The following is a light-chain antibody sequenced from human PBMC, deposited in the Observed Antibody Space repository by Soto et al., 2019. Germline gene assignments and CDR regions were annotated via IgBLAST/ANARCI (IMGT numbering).Light chain of an antibody. CDR2: KAS. J-gene: IGKJ5*01. CDR3: QQYSSYPGS. Sequence: IQMTQSPSTLSASVGDRVNITCRASQSLTKWLAWYQQVPGNVPKLLIYKASTLESGVPSRFSGSGSGTEFTLTISSLQAGDSATYFCQQYSSYPGSFGQGTRLEIK. CDR1: QSLTKW. V-gene: IGKV1-5*01.